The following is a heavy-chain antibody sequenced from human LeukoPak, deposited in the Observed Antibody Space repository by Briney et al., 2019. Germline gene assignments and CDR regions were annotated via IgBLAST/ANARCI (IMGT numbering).Heavy chain of an antibody. CDR2: IYSGGST. J-gene: IGHJ4*02. CDR1: GFTVSSNY. CDR3: TVRVFDY. V-gene: IGHV3-66*01. Sequence: GGSLRLSCAASGFTVSSNYMSWVRQAPGKGLEWVSVIYSGGSTYYADSVKGRFTISRDNSENTLYLQMNSLRAEDTAVYYCTVRVFDYWGQGTLVTVSS.